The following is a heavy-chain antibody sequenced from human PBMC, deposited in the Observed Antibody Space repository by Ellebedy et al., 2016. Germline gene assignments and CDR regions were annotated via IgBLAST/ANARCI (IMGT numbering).Heavy chain of an antibody. Sequence: GGSLRLXCAASGFTLSSYAMHWVRQAPGKGLEWVTFISYDGSNKFYADSVKGRFSVSRDDAKNSIYLQMDNLRADDTAVYYCAKDLTGYAMDSWGQGTPVTVSS. D-gene: IGHD3-9*01. CDR2: ISYDGSNK. CDR1: GFTLSSYA. CDR3: AKDLTGYAMDS. J-gene: IGHJ4*02. V-gene: IGHV3-30-3*02.